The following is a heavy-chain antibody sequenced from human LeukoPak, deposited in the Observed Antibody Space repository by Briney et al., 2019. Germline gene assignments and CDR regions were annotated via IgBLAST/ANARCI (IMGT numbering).Heavy chain of an antibody. V-gene: IGHV4-34*01. D-gene: IGHD5-24*01. CDR2: INHSGST. J-gene: IGHJ4*02. CDR3: ARGRRWLQSPFDY. Sequence: SETLSLTCAVYGGSFSGYYWSWIRQPPGKGLEWIGGINHSGSTNYNPSLKSRVTISVDTSKNQFSLKLSSVTAADTAVYYCARGRRWLQSPFDYWGQGTLVTVSS. CDR1: GGSFSGYY.